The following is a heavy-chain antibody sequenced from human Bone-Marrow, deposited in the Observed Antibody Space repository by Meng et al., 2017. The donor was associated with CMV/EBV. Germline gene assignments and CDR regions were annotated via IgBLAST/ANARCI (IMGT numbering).Heavy chain of an antibody. V-gene: IGHV3-30*02. J-gene: IGHJ6*01. CDR2: IRYDGSNK. D-gene: IGHD6-13*01. CDR1: GFTFSNAW. CDR3: AKDKGYSSSWYSGEGMDV. Sequence: GGSLRLSCAASGFTFSNAWMSWVRQAPGKGLEWVAFIRYDGSNKYYADSVKGRFTISRDNSKNTLYLQMNSLRAEDTAVYYCAKDKGYSSSWYSGEGMDVWGQGTTVTGYS.